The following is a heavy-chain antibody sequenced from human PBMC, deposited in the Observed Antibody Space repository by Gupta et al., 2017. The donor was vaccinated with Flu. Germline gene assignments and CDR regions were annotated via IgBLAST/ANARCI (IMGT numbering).Heavy chain of an antibody. CDR3: AKASSSWYYFDY. J-gene: IGHJ4*02. CDR2: IRGSGGST. CDR1: GFTFSSYA. D-gene: IGHD6-13*01. Sequence: EVQLLESGGGLVQPGGSLRLSCAASGFTFSSYAMSWVRQAPGKGLEWVSAIRGSGGSTYYADSVKGRFTISRDNSKNTLYLQMNSLRAEDTAVYYCAKASSSWYYFDYWGQGTLVTVSS. V-gene: IGHV3-23*01.